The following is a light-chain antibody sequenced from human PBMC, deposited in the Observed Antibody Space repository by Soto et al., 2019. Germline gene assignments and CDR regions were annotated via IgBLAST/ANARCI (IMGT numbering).Light chain of an antibody. V-gene: IGKV2-30*01. Sequence: DVVMTQSPLSLPVTLGQPASISCRSSQSLLYSDGNTYLNWFHQRPGQSPRRLIYKVSIRDYGLPDRFSGTGSGTDFTLSISSVEADDVGIYYCRQATHWPRTFGEGTSLDIK. CDR1: QSLLYSDGNTY. CDR2: KVS. J-gene: IGKJ1*01. CDR3: RQATHWPRT.